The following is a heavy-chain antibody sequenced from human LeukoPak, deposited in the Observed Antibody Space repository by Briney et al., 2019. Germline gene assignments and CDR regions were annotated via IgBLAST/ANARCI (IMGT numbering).Heavy chain of an antibody. CDR2: IFYSGSS. CDR1: GASISSYY. CDR3: ARGSRVMTAFGVDY. Sequence: SETLSLTCTVSGASISSYYWSWIRQPPGKGLEWIGYIFYSGSSNYNPSLKSRVTISVDTSKNQFSLQLSSVTAADTAVYYCARGSRVMTAFGVDYWGQGTLVTVSS. D-gene: IGHD2-21*02. J-gene: IGHJ4*02. V-gene: IGHV4-59*01.